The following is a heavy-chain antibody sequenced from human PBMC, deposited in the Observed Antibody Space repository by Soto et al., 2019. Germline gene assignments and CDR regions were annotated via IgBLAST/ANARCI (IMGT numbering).Heavy chain of an antibody. J-gene: IGHJ5*02. Sequence: SVKVSCEAPGGTFSSYAISSVRQAPRQGLEWMGGIIPIFGTANYAQKFQGRVTITADESTSTAYMELSSLRSEDTAVYYCARNHCSGGSCYSLHWFDPWGQGTLVTVSS. V-gene: IGHV1-69*13. D-gene: IGHD2-15*01. CDR3: ARNHCSGGSCYSLHWFDP. CDR1: GGTFSSYA. CDR2: IIPIFGTA.